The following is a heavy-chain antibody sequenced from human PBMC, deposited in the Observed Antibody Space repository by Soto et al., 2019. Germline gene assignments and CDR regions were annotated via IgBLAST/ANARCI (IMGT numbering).Heavy chain of an antibody. CDR1: GGAISSYY. D-gene: IGHD3-22*01. V-gene: IGHV4-4*07. Sequence: QVQLQESGPGLVKPSETLSLTCTVSGGAISSYYWSWIRQPAGKGLELIGRIYTSGSTNYNPSLNSRVSMSVDTSKNQFSLKLSSVTAADMAVYYCAREGRGYSAFAICGQGTMVTVSS. J-gene: IGHJ3*02. CDR3: AREGRGYSAFAI. CDR2: IYTSGST.